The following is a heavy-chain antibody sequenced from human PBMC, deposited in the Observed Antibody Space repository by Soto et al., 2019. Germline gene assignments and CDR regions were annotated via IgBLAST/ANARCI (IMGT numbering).Heavy chain of an antibody. J-gene: IGHJ5*01. CDR3: ARVAPYSSGWFDY. D-gene: IGHD6-19*01. V-gene: IGHV3-7*01. CDR2: IKEDGSDK. Sequence: PGGSLRLSCAASGFTFSSYWMSWVRQAPGKGLEWVANIKEDGSDKYYVDSVKGRFTISRDNSLYLQMNSLRAEDTAIYYCARVAPYSSGWFDYWSQGTLVTVSS. CDR1: GFTFSSYW.